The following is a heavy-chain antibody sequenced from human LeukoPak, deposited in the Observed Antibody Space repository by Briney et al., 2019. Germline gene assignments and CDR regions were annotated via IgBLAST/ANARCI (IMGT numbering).Heavy chain of an antibody. Sequence: GGSLRLSCAASGFTFSNYGMHWVRQAPGKGLEWVALIWYDGSNKYYEDSVKGGFNISRDNSKTTLFLQMNSLRAEDTAVYYCASPSSGQSFDIWGQGTMVTVSS. D-gene: IGHD6-19*01. V-gene: IGHV3-33*01. CDR1: GFTFSNYG. CDR3: ASPSSGQSFDI. J-gene: IGHJ3*02. CDR2: IWYDGSNK.